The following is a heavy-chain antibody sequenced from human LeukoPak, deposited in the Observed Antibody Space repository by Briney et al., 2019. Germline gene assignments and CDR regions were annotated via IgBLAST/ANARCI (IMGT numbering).Heavy chain of an antibody. CDR3: ARDLSPVVVVAATTPYYYYGMDV. CDR2: INPHSGGT. D-gene: IGHD2-15*01. CDR1: GNTFTGYY. Sequence: ASVTVSCKASGNTFTGYYMHWVRQAPGQGLEWMGWINPHSGGTNYAQKFQGRVTMTRDTSISTAYMELSRLRSDDTAVYYCARDLSPVVVVAATTPYYYYGMDVWGQGTTVTVSS. V-gene: IGHV1-2*02. J-gene: IGHJ6*02.